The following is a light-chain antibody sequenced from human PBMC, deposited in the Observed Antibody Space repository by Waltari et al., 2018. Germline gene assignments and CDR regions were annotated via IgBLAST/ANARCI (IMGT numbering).Light chain of an antibody. CDR3: CSFAGSSTFG. V-gene: IGLV2-23*03. J-gene: IGLJ2*01. CDR1: RSDVGGYNL. CDR2: EGT. Sequence: QSALTQPASVSGSRGQSITISCTGTRSDVGGYNLVSWYQQHPGKAPKLIIYEGTKRASGVSNRFSGPKSGNTASLAIFGVQAEDEADYYCCSFAGSSTFGFGGGTKVTVL.